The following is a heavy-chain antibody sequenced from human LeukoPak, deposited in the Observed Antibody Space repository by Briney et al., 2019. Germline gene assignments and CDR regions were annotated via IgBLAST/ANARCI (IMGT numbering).Heavy chain of an antibody. CDR3: AGITRLGELSYVDY. CDR1: GYTFTSYD. D-gene: IGHD3-16*02. J-gene: IGHJ4*02. V-gene: IGHV1-8*03. CDR2: MNPNSGNT. Sequence: ASVKVSCKASGYTFTSYDINWVRQATGQGLEWMGWMNPNSGNTGYAQKFQGRVTSTRNTSISTAYMELSSLRSEDTAVYYCAGITRLGELSYVDYWGQGTLVTVSS.